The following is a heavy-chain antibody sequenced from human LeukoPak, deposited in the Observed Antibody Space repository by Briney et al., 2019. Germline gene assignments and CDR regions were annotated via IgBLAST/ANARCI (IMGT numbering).Heavy chain of an antibody. J-gene: IGHJ6*03. CDR2: ISSSSSYI. V-gene: IGHV3-21*01. Sequence: GGSLRLSCAASGFTFSSYSMNWVRQAPGKGLEWVSSISSSSSYIYYADSVKGRFTISRDNAKNSLYLQMNSLRDEDTAVYYCARRLRCGSYGVGNYCMDVWGKGTTVTVSS. D-gene: IGHD1-26*01. CDR3: ARRLRCGSYGVGNYCMDV. CDR1: GFTFSSYS.